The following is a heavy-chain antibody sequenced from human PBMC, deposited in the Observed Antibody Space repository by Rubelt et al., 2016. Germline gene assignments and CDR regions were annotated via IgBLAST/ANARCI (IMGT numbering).Heavy chain of an antibody. CDR1: GGSFSGYY. CDR2: INHSGRT. CDR3: ARHYSGNYPPTD. D-gene: IGHD1-26*01. J-gene: IGHJ4*02. Sequence: QVQLQQWGAGLLKPSETLSLTCAVYGGSFSGYYWSWIRQPPGKGLEWIGEINHSGRTNYTPSLKSRVPISVDTSKNKFPLKLSSVTAADTAVYCWARHYSGNYPPTDWGQGTLVTVSS. V-gene: IGHV4-34*01.